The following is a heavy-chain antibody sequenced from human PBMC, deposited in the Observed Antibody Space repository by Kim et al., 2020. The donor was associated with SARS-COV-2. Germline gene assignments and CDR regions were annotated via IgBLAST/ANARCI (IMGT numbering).Heavy chain of an antibody. Sequence: NPSLQGRVTISVDTSKNHVSLKLSAVTAADTAVYYCARLLGYSSSWYFDYWGQGTLVTFSS. V-gene: IGHV4-39*02. D-gene: IGHD6-13*01. CDR3: ARLLGYSSSWYFDY. J-gene: IGHJ4*02.